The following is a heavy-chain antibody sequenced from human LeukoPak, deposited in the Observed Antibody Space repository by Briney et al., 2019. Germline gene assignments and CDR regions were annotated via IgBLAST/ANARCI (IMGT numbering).Heavy chain of an antibody. V-gene: IGHV1-3*01. CDR3: ARVPLHDASGRYYPH. D-gene: IGHD3-22*01. Sequence: ASVKVSCKASGYTFTSFAIHWVRQAPGQRLEWMGWINAGNGNTKFSQHFQGRVSITRDTSASTAYMELNSLSSEDTAVYYCARVPLHDASGRYYPHWGQGTLVTVSS. CDR2: INAGNGNT. J-gene: IGHJ1*01. CDR1: GYTFTSFA.